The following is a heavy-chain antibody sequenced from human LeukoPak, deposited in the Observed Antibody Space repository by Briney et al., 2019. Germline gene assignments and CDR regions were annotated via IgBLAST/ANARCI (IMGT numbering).Heavy chain of an antibody. CDR2: INHSGST. V-gene: IGHV4-34*01. J-gene: IGHJ3*02. CDR3: ARFAQYYDILTGYSDAFDI. CDR1: GGSFSGYY. Sequence: SETLSLTCAVYGGSFSGYYWSWTRQPPGKGLEWIGEINHSGSTNYNPSLKSRVTISVDTSKNQFSLKLSSVTAADTAVYYCARFAQYYDILTGYSDAFDIWGKGTMVTVSS. D-gene: IGHD3-9*01.